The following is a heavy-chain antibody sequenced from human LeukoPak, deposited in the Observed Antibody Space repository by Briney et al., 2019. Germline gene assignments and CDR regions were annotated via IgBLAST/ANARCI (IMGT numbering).Heavy chain of an antibody. Sequence: GGSLRLSCAASGFTFDDHVMQWVRQAPGKGLQWVSLISGDGGSKYYSDSVQVRFTISRDNSKNFLYLQMNSLRTEDTGFYYCARDMRVGPTIPVAALNDYWGQGTLVTVSS. CDR3: ARDMRVGPTIPVAALNDY. D-gene: IGHD6-19*01. V-gene: IGHV3-43*02. CDR1: GFTFDDHV. CDR2: ISGDGGSK. J-gene: IGHJ4*02.